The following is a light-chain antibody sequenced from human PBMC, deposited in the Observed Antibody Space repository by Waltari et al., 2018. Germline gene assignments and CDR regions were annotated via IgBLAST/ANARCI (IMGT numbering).Light chain of an antibody. CDR3: QHYVRLPVT. V-gene: IGKV3-20*01. J-gene: IGKJ1*01. CDR1: QSVGWS. Sequence: EIVLRQSPGTLSLSPGERAPLSCRASQSVGWSLAWYQHKPGRAPRLLISGASSRATGIPDRVSASGSGTDFSLSISGLEPEDFAVYYCQHYVRLPVTFGRGTKVEIK. CDR2: GAS.